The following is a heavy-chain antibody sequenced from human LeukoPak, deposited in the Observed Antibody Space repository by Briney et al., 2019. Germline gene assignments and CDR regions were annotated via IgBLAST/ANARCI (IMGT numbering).Heavy chain of an antibody. Sequence: PGGSLRLSCAASGFTFSSYDMTWVRQAPGRGLEWVSSIRPSGDNTYYGDSVKGRFTISRDNSKNTLYLQMNSLRAEDTAVYYCAKDYGDYVVGTHDAFDIWGQGTMVTVSS. J-gene: IGHJ3*02. CDR3: AKDYGDYVVGTHDAFDI. CDR1: GFTFSSYD. CDR2: IRPSGDNT. V-gene: IGHV3-23*01. D-gene: IGHD4-17*01.